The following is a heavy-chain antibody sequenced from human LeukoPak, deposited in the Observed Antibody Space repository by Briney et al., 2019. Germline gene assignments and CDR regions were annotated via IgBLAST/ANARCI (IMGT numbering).Heavy chain of an antibody. D-gene: IGHD3-10*01. V-gene: IGHV3-48*01. Sequence: PGGSLRLSCAASGFTFSSYSMNWVRQAPGKGLEWVSYISSSSSTIYYADPVKGRFTISRDNAKNSLYLQMNSLRAEDTAVYYCAREAPRLLWFGESINFDYWGQGTLVTASS. J-gene: IGHJ4*02. CDR1: GFTFSSYS. CDR2: ISSSSSTI. CDR3: AREAPRLLWFGESINFDY.